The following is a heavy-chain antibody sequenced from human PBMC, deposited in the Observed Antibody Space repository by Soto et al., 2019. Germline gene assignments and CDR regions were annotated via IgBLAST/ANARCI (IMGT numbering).Heavy chain of an antibody. CDR2: INHSGST. CDR1: GGSFSGYY. CDR3: ARVHNFWSGYYRRSNWFDP. J-gene: IGHJ5*02. Sequence: SETLSLTCAVYGGSFSGYYWSWIRQPPGKGLEWIGEINHSGSTNYNPSLKSRVTISVDTSKNQFSLKLSSVTAADTAVYYCARVHNFWSGYYRRSNWFDPWGQGTLVTVSS. V-gene: IGHV4-34*01. D-gene: IGHD3-3*01.